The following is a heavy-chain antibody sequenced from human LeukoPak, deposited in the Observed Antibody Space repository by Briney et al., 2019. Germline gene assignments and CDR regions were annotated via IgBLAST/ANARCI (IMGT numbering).Heavy chain of an antibody. CDR2: ISGSGGST. J-gene: IGHJ4*02. V-gene: IGHV3-23*01. CDR1: GFTFSSYA. CDR3: AKVGGYSSSLGAGDY. D-gene: IGHD6-6*01. Sequence: GGPLRLSCAASGFTFSSYAMSWVRQAPGKGLEWVSAISGSGGSTYYADSVKGRFIISRDNSKNTLYLQMNSLRAEDTAVYYCAKVGGYSSSLGAGDYWGQGTLVTVSS.